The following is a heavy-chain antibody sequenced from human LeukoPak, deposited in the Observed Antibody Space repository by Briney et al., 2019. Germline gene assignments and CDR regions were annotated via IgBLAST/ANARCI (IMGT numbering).Heavy chain of an antibody. J-gene: IGHJ4*02. D-gene: IGHD5-12*01. V-gene: IGHV3-23*01. CDR3: AKREAEESGPIDC. Sequence: GSLRLSCAASGFTFSKSAMTWVRQAPGTRLEWVSAISGRGDYTYYADSVKGRFTISRDNSRNMLYLQMSSLRAGGTAVYYCAKREAEESGPIDCRGQGTQVTVSS. CDR2: ISGRGDYT. CDR1: GFTFSKSA.